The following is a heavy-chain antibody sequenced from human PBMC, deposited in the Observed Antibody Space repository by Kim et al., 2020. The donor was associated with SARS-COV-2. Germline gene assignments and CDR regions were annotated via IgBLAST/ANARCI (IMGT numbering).Heavy chain of an antibody. V-gene: IGHV3-30*02. CDR3: AKDRSRYFDY. Sequence: AYSGNGRFTISRDNSKNTLYLQMNSRRAEDTAVYYCAKDRSRYFDYWGQGTLVTVSS. D-gene: IGHD2-2*01. J-gene: IGHJ4*02.